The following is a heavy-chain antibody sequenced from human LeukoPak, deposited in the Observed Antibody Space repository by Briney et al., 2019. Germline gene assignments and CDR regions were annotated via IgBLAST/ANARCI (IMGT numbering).Heavy chain of an antibody. CDR1: GYSISSGYY. CDR2: IYHSGST. V-gene: IGHV4-38-2*02. Sequence: SETVSLTCTVSGYSISSGYYWGWIRQPPGKGLEWIGSIYHSGSTYYNPSLKSRVTISVDTSKNQFSLKLSSVTAADTAVYYCARVRAAAGGFAYWGQGTLVTVSS. CDR3: ARVRAAAGGFAY. D-gene: IGHD6-13*01. J-gene: IGHJ4*02.